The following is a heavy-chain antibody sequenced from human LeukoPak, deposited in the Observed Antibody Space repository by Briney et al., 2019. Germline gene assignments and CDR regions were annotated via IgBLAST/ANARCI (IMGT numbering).Heavy chain of an antibody. Sequence: GGSLRLSCAASGFTFSSYSMNWVRQAPGKGLEWVSSISSSSSYIYYADSVKGRFTISRDNAKNSLYLQMNSLRAEDTAVYYCTTDLQNYYDSSGYHERDYWGQGTLVTVSS. CDR1: GFTFSSYS. D-gene: IGHD3-22*01. J-gene: IGHJ4*02. CDR3: TTDLQNYYDSSGYHERDY. CDR2: ISSSSSYI. V-gene: IGHV3-21*03.